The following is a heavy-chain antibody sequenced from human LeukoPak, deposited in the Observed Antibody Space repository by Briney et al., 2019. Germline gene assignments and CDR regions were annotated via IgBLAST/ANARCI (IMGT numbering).Heavy chain of an antibody. CDR2: IIPIFGTA. J-gene: IGHJ4*02. Sequence: GSSVKVSCKASGGTFSSYAISWVRQAPGQGLEWMGGIIPIFGTANYAQKFQGRVTMTTDTSTSTAYMELRSLRSDDTAVYYCARVGNGYSFGGWYFDYWGQGTLVTVSS. CDR3: ARVGNGYSFGGWYFDY. D-gene: IGHD5-24*01. V-gene: IGHV1-69*05. CDR1: GGTFSSYA.